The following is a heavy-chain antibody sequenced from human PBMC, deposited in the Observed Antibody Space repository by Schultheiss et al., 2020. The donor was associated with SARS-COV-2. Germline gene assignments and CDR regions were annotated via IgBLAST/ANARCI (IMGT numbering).Heavy chain of an antibody. CDR1: GGSVSSGSYY. J-gene: IGHJ5*02. CDR3: ARVGRSYYGSGSPNWFDP. Sequence: SETLSLTCTVSGGSVSSGSYYWSWIRQPPGKGLEWIGYIYYSGNTKYNPSLKSRVTISVDTSKNQFSLKLSSVTAADTAVYYCARVGRSYYGSGSPNWFDPWGQGTLVTVSS. V-gene: IGHV4-61*01. D-gene: IGHD3-10*01. CDR2: IYYSGNT.